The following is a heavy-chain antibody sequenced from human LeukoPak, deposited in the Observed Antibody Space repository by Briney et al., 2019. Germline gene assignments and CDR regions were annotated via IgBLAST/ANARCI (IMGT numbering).Heavy chain of an antibody. Sequence: PGGSLRLSCAASGFTFSSYAMSWIRQPPGKGLEWIGEINHSGSTNYNPFLKSRVTISVDTSKNQFSLKLSSVTAADTAVYYCARGSRTRYGGNNNERLDYWGQGTLVTVSS. V-gene: IGHV4-34*01. D-gene: IGHD4-23*01. CDR2: INHSGST. J-gene: IGHJ4*02. CDR3: ARGSRTRYGGNNNERLDY. CDR1: GFTFSSYA.